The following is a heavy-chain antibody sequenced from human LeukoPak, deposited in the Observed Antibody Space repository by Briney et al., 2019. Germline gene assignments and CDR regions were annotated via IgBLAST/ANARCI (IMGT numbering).Heavy chain of an antibody. CDR3: ARDVIAAALGY. CDR2: INHSGST. J-gene: IGHJ4*02. D-gene: IGHD6-13*01. Sequence: SETLSLTCAVYGGSFSGYYWSWIRQPPGKGLEWIGEINHSGSTNYNPSLKSRVTISVDTSKNQFSLKLSSVTAADTAVYYCARDVIAAALGYWGQGTLVTVSS. CDR1: GGSFSGYY. V-gene: IGHV4-34*01.